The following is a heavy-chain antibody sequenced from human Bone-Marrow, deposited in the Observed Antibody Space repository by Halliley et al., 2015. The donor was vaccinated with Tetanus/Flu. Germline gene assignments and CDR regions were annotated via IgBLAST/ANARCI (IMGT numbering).Heavy chain of an antibody. CDR3: ARDWADGDSGYRY. J-gene: IGHJ4*02. Sequence: WVSAIFSGGVTSSADSVEGRFTISRDNSKNTLFLQMNSLRAEDTAFYYCARDWADGDSGYRYWGQGTLVPVSS. V-gene: IGHV3-53*01. CDR2: IFSGGVT. D-gene: IGHD3-22*01.